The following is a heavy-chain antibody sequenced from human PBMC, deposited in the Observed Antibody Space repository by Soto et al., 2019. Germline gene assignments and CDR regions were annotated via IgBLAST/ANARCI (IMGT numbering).Heavy chain of an antibody. V-gene: IGHV4-31*03. CDR1: VVSVSTGGYF. J-gene: IGHJ4*02. D-gene: IGHD5-18*01. Sequence: PSETLSLTCTVSVVSVSTGGYFWTWIRQHPGKDLEWIGNIYYSGMTYYNPSLRGRVSISLDPSESQFSLKLNSVTAADTAVYYCARDSSGPGYSYGKFDYWGQGALVTVSS. CDR2: IYYSGMT. CDR3: ARDSSGPGYSYGKFDY.